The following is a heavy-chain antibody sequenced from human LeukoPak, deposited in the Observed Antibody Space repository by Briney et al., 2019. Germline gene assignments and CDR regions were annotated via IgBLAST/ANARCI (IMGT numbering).Heavy chain of an antibody. J-gene: IGHJ4*01. Sequence: SETLSLTCTVSGGSISSGDYYWTWIRQPPGKGLEWIGYIYYSGSAYYSPSLKSRLTISVDTSKNQFSLNLNYVTAADTAVYYCARGVGSSWYGDWGQGTLVTVS. CDR3: ARGVGSSWYGD. D-gene: IGHD6-13*01. V-gene: IGHV4-30-4*01. CDR2: IYYSGSA. CDR1: GGSISSGDYY.